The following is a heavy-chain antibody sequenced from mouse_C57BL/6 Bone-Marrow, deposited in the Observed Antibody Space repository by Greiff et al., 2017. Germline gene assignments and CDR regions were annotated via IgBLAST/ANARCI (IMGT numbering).Heavy chain of an antibody. CDR2: ISSGSSTI. Sequence: DVQLVESGGGLVKPGGSLKLSCAASGFTFSDYGMHWVRQAPEKGLEWVAYISSGSSTIYYADTVKGRFTISRDNAKNTLFLQMTSLRSEETAMYYCARLVNWDAMDYWGQGTSVTVSS. J-gene: IGHJ4*01. D-gene: IGHD4-1*01. CDR3: ARLVNWDAMDY. V-gene: IGHV5-17*01. CDR1: GFTFSDYG.